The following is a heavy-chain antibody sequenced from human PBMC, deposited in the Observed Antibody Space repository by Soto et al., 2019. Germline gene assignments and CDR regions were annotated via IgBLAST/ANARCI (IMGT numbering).Heavy chain of an antibody. V-gene: IGHV5-51*01. J-gene: IGHJ4*02. D-gene: IGHD1-26*01. CDR1: GYSFAGHW. CDR3: ARYSGSYWHYLDF. Sequence: PGESLKISCKGSGYSFAGHWVAWVRQVPEKGLEWIGTIYTGDSDTKYSSAFRGHVTISADTSVSTAYLQWRSLEATDSSIYYCARYSGSYWHYLDFWGQGTLVTVFS. CDR2: IYTGDSDT.